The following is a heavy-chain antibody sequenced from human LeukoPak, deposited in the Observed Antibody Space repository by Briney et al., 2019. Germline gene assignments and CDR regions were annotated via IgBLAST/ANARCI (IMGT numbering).Heavy chain of an antibody. CDR1: GFTFSSYS. D-gene: IGHD3-10*01. V-gene: IGHV3-21*01. J-gene: IGHJ4*02. CDR3: ARHGNYYGSGSYR. Sequence: GGSLRLPCAASGFTFSSYSMNWVRQAPGKGLEWVSSISSSSSYIYYADSVKGRFTISRDNARNSLYLQMNSLRAEDTAVYYCARHGNYYGSGSYRWGQGTLVTVSS. CDR2: ISSSSSYI.